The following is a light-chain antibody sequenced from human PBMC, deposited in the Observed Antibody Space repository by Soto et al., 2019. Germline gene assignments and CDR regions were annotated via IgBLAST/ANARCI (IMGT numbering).Light chain of an antibody. CDR2: DVS. V-gene: IGLV2-14*03. CDR1: SSDIGGYNY. CDR3: SSYASSSTHVV. J-gene: IGLJ2*01. Sequence: QSVLTQPASVSGSPGQSITISCTGTSSDIGGYNYVSWYQQHPGKAPKLIIYDVSNRPSGVSNRFSGSKSGYTASLTISGLQSEDEADYYCSSYASSSTHVVFGGGTKLTVL.